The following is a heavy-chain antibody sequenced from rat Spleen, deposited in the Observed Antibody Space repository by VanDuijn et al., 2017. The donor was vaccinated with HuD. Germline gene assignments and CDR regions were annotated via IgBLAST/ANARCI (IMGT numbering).Heavy chain of an antibody. CDR3: ATGPRILRLDWFAY. CDR2: ISYEGSST. V-gene: IGHV5-22*01. J-gene: IGHJ3*01. D-gene: IGHD1-6*01. CDR1: GFTFSDYY. Sequence: EVQLVESGGGLVQPGRSMKLSCAASGFTFSDYYMAWVRQAPKKGLEWVASISYEGSSTYYGDSVKGRFTISRDSTKSTLYLQMNSLRSEDTATYYCATGPRILRLDWFAYWGQGTLVTVSS.